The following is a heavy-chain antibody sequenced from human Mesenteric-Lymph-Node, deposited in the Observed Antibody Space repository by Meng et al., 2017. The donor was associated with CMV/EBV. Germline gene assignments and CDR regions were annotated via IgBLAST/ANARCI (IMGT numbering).Heavy chain of an antibody. D-gene: IGHD1-7*01. CDR3: ARGTGTLDY. J-gene: IGHJ4*02. CDR1: GDSVSNDGAA. Sequence: WAISGDSVSNDGAAWNWFRQSPSRGLEWLGRTYYRSKWYEDYAVSVKDRLTINPDTSKNQFSLQLNSVTPEDTALYYCARGTGTLDYWGQGTLVTVSS. V-gene: IGHV6-1*01. CDR2: TYYRSKWYE.